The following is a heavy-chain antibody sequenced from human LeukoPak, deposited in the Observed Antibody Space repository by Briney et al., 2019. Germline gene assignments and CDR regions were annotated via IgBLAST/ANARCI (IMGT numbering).Heavy chain of an antibody. CDR3: ARDGSVTMIVVVHDAFDI. J-gene: IGHJ3*02. CDR1: GFTFSSYW. CDR2: IKEDGSEK. Sequence: GGSLRLSCAASGFTFSSYWMSWVREAPGKGLEWVANIKEDGSEKYYVDSVKGRFTISRDNSKNTLYLQMNSLRAEDTAVYYCARDGSVTMIVVVHDAFDIWGQGTMVTVSS. D-gene: IGHD3-22*01. V-gene: IGHV3-7*01.